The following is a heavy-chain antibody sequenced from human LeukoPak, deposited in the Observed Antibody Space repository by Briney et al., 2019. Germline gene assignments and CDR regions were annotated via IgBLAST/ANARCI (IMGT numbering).Heavy chain of an antibody. CDR2: IKQDGSEK. Sequence: GRCLRLSCAASGFTFSSYWMSWVRQAAGEGLEWVANIKQDGSEKYYVDSVKGRFTISRDNAENSLYLQMNSLRAEDTAVYYCARDDPYSSSWYPRVFDYWGQGTLVTVSS. CDR3: ARDDPYSSSWYPRVFDY. J-gene: IGHJ4*02. D-gene: IGHD6-13*01. V-gene: IGHV3-7*01. CDR1: GFTFSSYW.